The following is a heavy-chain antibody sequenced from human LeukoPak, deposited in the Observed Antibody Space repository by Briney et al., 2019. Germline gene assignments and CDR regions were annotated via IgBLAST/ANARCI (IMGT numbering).Heavy chain of an antibody. CDR1: GFTFSDYY. CDR2: FYAGGSR. Sequence: GGSLRLSCAASGFTFSDYYMSWIRQAPGKGLEWVSVFYAGGSRQYTDSVKGRFTISRDTSKNSLYLQMNNLRPEDTAVYYCAAKGNGYTGIYLFAHWGQGTLVTVSS. J-gene: IGHJ4*02. CDR3: AAKGNGYTGIYLFAH. D-gene: IGHD5-12*01. V-gene: IGHV3-66*01.